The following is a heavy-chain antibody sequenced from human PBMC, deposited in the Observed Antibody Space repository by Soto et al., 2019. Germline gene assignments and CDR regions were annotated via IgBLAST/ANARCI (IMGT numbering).Heavy chain of an antibody. Sequence: LRLSCAASGFTFSSYAMSWVRQAPGKGLEWVSAISGSGGSTYCADSVKGRFTISRDNSKNTLYLQMNSLRAEDTAVYYCAKYGAVAGTGWFDPWGQGTLVTVSS. CDR1: GFTFSSYA. D-gene: IGHD6-19*01. CDR3: AKYGAVAGTGWFDP. CDR2: ISGSGGST. J-gene: IGHJ5*02. V-gene: IGHV3-23*01.